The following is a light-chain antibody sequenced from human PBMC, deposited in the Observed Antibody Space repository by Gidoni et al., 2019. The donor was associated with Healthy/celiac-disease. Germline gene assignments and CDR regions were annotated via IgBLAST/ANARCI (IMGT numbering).Light chain of an antibody. J-gene: IGKJ1*01. V-gene: IGKV1-39*01. Sequence: DIQLPQSPSSLSASVGDRVTITCRESQSISSYLNWYQQKQGKATKLLIYAASSLQSGVPSRFSGSGSGKDFTLTSRRLQPEDVATYYCQQRYSTIRTFGQGTKVEIK. CDR2: AAS. CDR1: QSISSY. CDR3: QQRYSTIRT.